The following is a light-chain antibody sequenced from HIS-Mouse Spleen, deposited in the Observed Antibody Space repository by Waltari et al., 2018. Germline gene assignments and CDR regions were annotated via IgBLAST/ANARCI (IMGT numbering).Light chain of an antibody. Sequence: EIVLTQSPGTLSLSPGERATLSCRASQSVSSSYLAWYQQKPGQAPRPRSYGASSRATGIPDRFSGSGSGTDFTLTVSRLEPEDFAVYYCQQYGSSPPWTFGQGTKVEIK. J-gene: IGKJ1*01. CDR2: GAS. CDR1: QSVSSSY. CDR3: QQYGSSPPWT. V-gene: IGKV3-20*01.